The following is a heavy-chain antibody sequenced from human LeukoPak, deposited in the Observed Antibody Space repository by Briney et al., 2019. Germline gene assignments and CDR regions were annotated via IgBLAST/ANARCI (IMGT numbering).Heavy chain of an antibody. CDR3: ARDGVVVPAVDY. CDR2: IIPIFGTA. V-gene: IGHV1-69*01. CDR1: VGTFSSYA. Sequence: SVKVSCTASVGTFSSYAISCVRQSPGQRPEWVVGIIPIFGTANYAQKFQGRVTITADESTSTAYMELSSLRSEDTAVYYCARDGVVVPAVDYWGQGTLVTVSS. J-gene: IGHJ4*02. D-gene: IGHD2-2*01.